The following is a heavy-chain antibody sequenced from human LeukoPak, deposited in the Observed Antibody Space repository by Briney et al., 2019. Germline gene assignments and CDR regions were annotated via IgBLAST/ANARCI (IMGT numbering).Heavy chain of an antibody. CDR2: ISGSGGST. J-gene: IGHJ4*02. Sequence: GGSLRLSCAASGFTFNSYWLHWVRQAPGKGLEWVSAISGSGGSTYYADSVKGRFTISRDNSKNTLYLQMNSLRAEDTAVYYCAREIHGDRTNFDYWGQGTLVTVSS. D-gene: IGHD4-17*01. CDR1: GFTFNSYW. CDR3: AREIHGDRTNFDY. V-gene: IGHV3-23*01.